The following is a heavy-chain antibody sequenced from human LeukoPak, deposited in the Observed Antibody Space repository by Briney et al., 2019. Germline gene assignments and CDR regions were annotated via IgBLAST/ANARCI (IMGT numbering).Heavy chain of an antibody. J-gene: IGHJ4*02. CDR2: ISHSGST. V-gene: IGHV4-34*01. Sequence: SETLSLTCAVYGGSFSGYYWSWIRQPPGKGLEWIGEISHSGSTNYNPSLKSRVTISVDTSKNQFSLKLSSVTAADTAVYYCARFWGFGDYWGQGTLVTVSS. D-gene: IGHD7-27*01. CDR3: ARFWGFGDY. CDR1: GGSFSGYY.